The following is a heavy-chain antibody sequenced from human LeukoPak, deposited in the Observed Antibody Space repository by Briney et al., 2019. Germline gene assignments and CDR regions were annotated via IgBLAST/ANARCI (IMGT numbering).Heavy chain of an antibody. CDR1: GFTFSSYG. CDR3: ARELELSYFDY. V-gene: IGHV3-33*01. CDR2: IWYDGSNK. D-gene: IGHD1-7*01. J-gene: IGHJ4*02. Sequence: GGSLRLSCAASGFTFSSYGMHWVRQAPGKGLEWVAVIWYDGSNKYYADSVKGRFTISRDNSKNTLYPQMNSLRAEDTAVYYCARELELSYFDYWDQGTLVTVSS.